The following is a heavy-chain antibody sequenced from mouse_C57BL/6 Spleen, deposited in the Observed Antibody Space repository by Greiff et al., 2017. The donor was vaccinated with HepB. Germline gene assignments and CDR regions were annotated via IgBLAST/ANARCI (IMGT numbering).Heavy chain of an antibody. CDR1: GFNIKDYY. CDR2: IDPEDGDT. D-gene: IGHD1-2*01. J-gene: IGHJ1*03. V-gene: IGHV14-1*01. Sequence: VQLQQSGAELVRPGASVKLSCTASGFNIKDYYMHWVKQRPEQGLEWIGRIDPEDGDTEYAPKFQGKATMTAYTSSNTAYLQLSSLTSEDTAVYYCTFLRRDWYFDVWGTGTTVTVSS. CDR3: TFLRRDWYFDV.